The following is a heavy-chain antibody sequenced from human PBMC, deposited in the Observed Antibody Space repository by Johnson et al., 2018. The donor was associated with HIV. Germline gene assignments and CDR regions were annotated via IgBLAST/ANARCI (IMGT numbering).Heavy chain of an antibody. D-gene: IGHD1-26*01. CDR3: AIIPPGGAGKGADAFDI. CDR1: GFTFSSYA. J-gene: IGHJ3*02. CDR2: ISYDGSNK. Sequence: QVQLVESGGGVVQPGRSLRLSCAASGFTFSSYAMHWVRQAPGKGLEWVAVISYDGSNKYYADSVKGRFTISRENSKNTLYLQMNSLRAEDPAVYYCAIIPPGGAGKGADAFDICGQGTMVTVSS. V-gene: IGHV3-30-3*01.